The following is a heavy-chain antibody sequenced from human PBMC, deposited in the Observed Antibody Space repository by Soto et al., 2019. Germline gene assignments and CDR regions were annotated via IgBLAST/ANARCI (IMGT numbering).Heavy chain of an antibody. Sequence: LSLTCTVSGGSISSGGYYWSWIRQHPGKGLEWIGYIYYSGSTYYNPSLKSRVTISVDTSKNQFSLKLSSVTAADTAVYYCARGIVFGYSGYDKPLDYWGQGTLVTVSS. CDR1: GGSISSGGYY. J-gene: IGHJ4*02. V-gene: IGHV4-31*03. CDR3: ARGIVFGYSGYDKPLDY. CDR2: IYYSGST. D-gene: IGHD5-12*01.